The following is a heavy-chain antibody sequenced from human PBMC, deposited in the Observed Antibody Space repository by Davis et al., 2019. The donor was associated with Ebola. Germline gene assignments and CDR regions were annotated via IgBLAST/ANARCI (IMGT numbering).Heavy chain of an antibody. D-gene: IGHD2-15*01. Sequence: PGGSLRLSCAASGFTFDDYTMHWVRQAPGKGLEWVSLISWDGGSTYYADSVKGRFTISRDNSKNTLYLQMNSLRAEDTAVYYCVVYCSGGSCYLDYWGQGTLVTVSS. J-gene: IGHJ4*02. CDR3: VVYCSGGSCYLDY. CDR1: GFTFDDYT. V-gene: IGHV3-43*01. CDR2: ISWDGGST.